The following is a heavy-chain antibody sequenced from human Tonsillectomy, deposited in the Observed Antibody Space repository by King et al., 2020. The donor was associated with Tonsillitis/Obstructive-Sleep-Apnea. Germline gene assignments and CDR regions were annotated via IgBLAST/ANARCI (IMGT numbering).Heavy chain of an antibody. CDR1: GFSLSNARMG. D-gene: IGHD2-2*01. J-gene: IGHJ4*02. V-gene: IGHV2-26*01. CDR2: TFSNDEK. CDR3: ARASYCSSTRCPFDY. Sequence: TLKESGPVLVKPTETLTLTCTVSGFSLSNARMGVSWIRQPPGKALEWLAHTFSNDEKSYSTSLKSRLTISKDTSRSQVVLTMTNMDPVDTATYYCARASYCSSTRCPFDYWGQGALVTVSS.